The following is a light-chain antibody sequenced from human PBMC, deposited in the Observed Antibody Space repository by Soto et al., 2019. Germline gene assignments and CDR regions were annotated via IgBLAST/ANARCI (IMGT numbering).Light chain of an antibody. CDR2: GVF. CDR1: QSISTY. J-gene: IGKJ2*01. Sequence: DIQMTQSPSSLSASVGDRVTITWRTSQSISTYLNWYQQKPGKAPKILIYGVFSLESGVPSRFSGGGSGTDFSLTISSMQPEDFAVYYCQQSYSTPPSFGQGTKVEIK. V-gene: IGKV1-39*01. CDR3: QQSYSTPPS.